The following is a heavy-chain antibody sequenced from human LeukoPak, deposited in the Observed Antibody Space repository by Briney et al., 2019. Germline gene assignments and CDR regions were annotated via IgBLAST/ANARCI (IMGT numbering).Heavy chain of an antibody. D-gene: IGHD4-23*01. Sequence: GGSLRLSCVVSGFTLRSYEMNWVRQAPGKGLEWISYLSTSGTTIYYADSVKGRFTISRDNAKNSLYLQMNSLRVEDTAVYFCARETQGLDFWGLGILVTVSS. V-gene: IGHV3-48*03. CDR3: ARETQGLDF. CDR1: GFTLRSYE. J-gene: IGHJ4*01. CDR2: LSTSGTTI.